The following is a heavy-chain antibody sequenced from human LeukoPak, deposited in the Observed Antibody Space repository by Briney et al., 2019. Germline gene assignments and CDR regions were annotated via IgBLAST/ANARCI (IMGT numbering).Heavy chain of an antibody. V-gene: IGHV4-59*01. CDR2: IYYSGST. CDR3: ARLTGYDWESSYDY. CDR1: GGSTSSYY. D-gene: IGHD5-12*01. Sequence: SETLSLTCTVSGGSTSSYYWSWIRQPPGKGLEWIGYIYYSGSTNYNPSLKSRVTISVDTSKNQFSLKLSSVTAADTAVCYCARLTGYDWESSYDYWGQGTLVAVSS. J-gene: IGHJ4*02.